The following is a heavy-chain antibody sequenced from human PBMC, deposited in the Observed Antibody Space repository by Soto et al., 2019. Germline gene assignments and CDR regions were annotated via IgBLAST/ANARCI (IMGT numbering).Heavy chain of an antibody. CDR3: ARVGYYYDSSGYRWRGWFDP. Sequence: SETLSLTCAVSGGSISSGGYSWSWIRQPPGKGLEWIGYIYHSGSTYYNPSLKSRVTISVDRSKNQFSLKLSSVTAADTAVYYCARVGYYYDSSGYRWRGWFDPWGQGTLVTVSS. CDR1: GGSISSGGYS. J-gene: IGHJ5*02. CDR2: IYHSGST. D-gene: IGHD3-22*01. V-gene: IGHV4-30-2*01.